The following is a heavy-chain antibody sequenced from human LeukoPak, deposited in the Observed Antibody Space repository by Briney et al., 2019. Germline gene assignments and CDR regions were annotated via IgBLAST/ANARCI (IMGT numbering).Heavy chain of an antibody. D-gene: IGHD3-22*01. CDR2: ISGSGGST. CDR3: AKDFYYDSSGYYYL. Sequence: GGSLRLSCVVSGFTFSSYAMSWVRQAPGKGLEWVSAISGSGGSTYYADSVKGRFTISRDNSKNTLYLQMNSLRAEDTAVYYCAKDFYYDSSGYYYLWGQGTLVTVSS. V-gene: IGHV3-23*01. CDR1: GFTFSSYA. J-gene: IGHJ4*02.